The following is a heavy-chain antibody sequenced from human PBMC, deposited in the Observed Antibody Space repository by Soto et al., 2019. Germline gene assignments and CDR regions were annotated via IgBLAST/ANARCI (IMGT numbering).Heavy chain of an antibody. J-gene: IGHJ4*02. CDR3: ARDSRRLQLGVIDV. V-gene: IGHV3-30*03. CDR2: ISYDGTSE. Sequence: XGCLGLSCLACGVSLRDYGMHWVRQAPGKGLEWVAVISYDGTSEYYADSVKGRFSISRDNPNNTVSLQMHSLGPADTAIYYCARDSRRLQLGVIDVWAQRTLVTVSS. D-gene: IGHD1-1*01. CDR1: GVSLRDYG.